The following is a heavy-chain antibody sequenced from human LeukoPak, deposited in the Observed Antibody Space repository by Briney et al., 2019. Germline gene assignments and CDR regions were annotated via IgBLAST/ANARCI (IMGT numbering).Heavy chain of an antibody. D-gene: IGHD3-9*01. Sequence: ASVKVSCKASGYTFTGYYMHWVRQAPGQGLEWMGWINPNSGGTNYAQKFQGRVTMTRDTSISTAYMELSRLRSDDTAVYYCARDKWNYDIFTGGYYFDYWGQGTLVTVSS. CDR3: ARDKWNYDIFTGGYYFDY. V-gene: IGHV1-2*02. CDR2: INPNSGGT. J-gene: IGHJ4*02. CDR1: GYTFTGYY.